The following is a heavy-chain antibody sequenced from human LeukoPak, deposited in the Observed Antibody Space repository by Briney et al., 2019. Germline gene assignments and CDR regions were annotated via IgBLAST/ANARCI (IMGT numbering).Heavy chain of an antibody. CDR1: GFTFSSYA. V-gene: IGHV3-23*01. Sequence: PGVSLRLSCAASGFTFSSYAMSWVRQAPGKWLEWVSAISGSGGSTSYADSVKGRFTISRDNSKNTLYLQINRLRAEDTAVYYCAKDGDFYYFDYWGQGTLVTVSS. CDR2: ISGSGGST. J-gene: IGHJ4*02. D-gene: IGHD3-3*01. CDR3: AKDGDFYYFDY.